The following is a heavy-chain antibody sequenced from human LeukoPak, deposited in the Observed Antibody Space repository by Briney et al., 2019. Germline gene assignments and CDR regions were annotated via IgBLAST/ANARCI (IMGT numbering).Heavy chain of an antibody. CDR2: INEDESVK. CDR1: GFTFSTSW. D-gene: IGHD5-18*01. V-gene: IGHV3-7*01. J-gene: IGHJ3*02. Sequence: PGGSPRLSCAASGFTFSTSWMTWVRQAPGKELEWVGNINEDESVKNYVDSVKGRFTTSRDNARNSLYLQMHSLRADDTAVYYCARDSGYNAFDIWGQGTMVTVSS. CDR3: ARDSGYNAFDI.